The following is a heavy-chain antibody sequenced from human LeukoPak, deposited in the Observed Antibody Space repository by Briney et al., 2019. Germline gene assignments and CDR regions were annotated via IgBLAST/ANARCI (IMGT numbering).Heavy chain of an antibody. J-gene: IGHJ4*02. Sequence: KPSETLSLTCTVSGGSISSYYWSWIRQPPGKGLEWIGYMYYSGSTNYNPSLWSRVTISVDTSKNQFSLKLTSVTAADTAIYYCARPARYCSGGSCWDSWGQGTLVTVSS. D-gene: IGHD2-15*01. V-gene: IGHV4-59*01. CDR2: MYYSGST. CDR3: ARPARYCSGGSCWDS. CDR1: GGSISSYY.